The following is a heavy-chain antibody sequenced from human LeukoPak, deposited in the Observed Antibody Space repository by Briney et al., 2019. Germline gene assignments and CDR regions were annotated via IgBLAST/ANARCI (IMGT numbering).Heavy chain of an antibody. CDR3: TTEHPPYYDILTGYYYFDY. D-gene: IGHD3-9*01. CDR2: IWYDGSNK. V-gene: IGHV3-33*01. J-gene: IGHJ4*02. CDR1: GFTFSSYG. Sequence: PGGSLRLSCAASGFTFSSYGMHWVRQAPGKGLEWVAVIWYDGSNKYYADSVKGRFTISRDNSKNTLYLQMNSLKTEDTAVYYCTTEHPPYYDILTGYYYFDYWGQGTLVTVSS.